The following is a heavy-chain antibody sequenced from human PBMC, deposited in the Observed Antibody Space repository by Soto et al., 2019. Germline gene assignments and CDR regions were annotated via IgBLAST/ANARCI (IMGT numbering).Heavy chain of an antibody. J-gene: IGHJ4*02. CDR1: GYTFTSYD. Sequence: GASVKVSCKASGYTFTSYDINWVRQAAGHGLEWMGWMDPKSGYTDYAQKFQGRVTMTRNTSISTAYMELSSLKSEDTAVYYCARGTPINHYFGSGSYANYWGQGTLVTVSS. V-gene: IGHV1-8*01. D-gene: IGHD3-10*01. CDR3: ARGTPINHYFGSGSYANY. CDR2: MDPKSGYT.